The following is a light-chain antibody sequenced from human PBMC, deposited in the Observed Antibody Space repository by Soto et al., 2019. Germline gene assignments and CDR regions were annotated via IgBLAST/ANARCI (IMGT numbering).Light chain of an antibody. CDR2: RNN. Sequence: QSVLTQPPSASGTPGQRVTISCSGSSSNIGSNVVYWYQQRPGTAPKLLIYRNNQRPSGVPDRFSGSKSGTSASLAISGLRSEDEADYYCAAWDDSLSVVFGGGTKLTVL. V-gene: IGLV1-47*01. CDR3: AAWDDSLSVV. CDR1: SSNIGSNV. J-gene: IGLJ2*01.